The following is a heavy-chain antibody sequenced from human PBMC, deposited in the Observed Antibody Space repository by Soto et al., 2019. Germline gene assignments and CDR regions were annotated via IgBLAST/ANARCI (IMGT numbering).Heavy chain of an antibody. V-gene: IGHV4-31*03. CDR1: GGSISSGGYY. CDR3: ARDGDPNYYYYGMDV. J-gene: IGHJ6*02. Sequence: QVQLQESGPGLVKPSQTLSLTCTVSGGSISSGGYYWSWIRQHPGKGLEWIGYIYYSGSTYYNPSLKSRVTISVDTSKNQFSLKLSSVTAADTAVYYCARDGDPNYYYYGMDVWGQGTTVTVSS. CDR2: IYYSGST. D-gene: IGHD4-17*01.